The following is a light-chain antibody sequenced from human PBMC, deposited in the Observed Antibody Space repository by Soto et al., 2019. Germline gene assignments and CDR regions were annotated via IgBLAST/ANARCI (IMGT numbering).Light chain of an antibody. Sequence: DIQMTQSPSSVSASVGDRVTITCRASQGISSWLAWYQQKPGRAPKLLIYKASTLKSGVPSRFSGSGSGPEFTLTISSLQPDDFATYYCQHYNSYSEAFGQGTKVDI. CDR3: QHYNSYSEA. CDR1: QGISSW. J-gene: IGKJ1*01. CDR2: KAS. V-gene: IGKV1-5*03.